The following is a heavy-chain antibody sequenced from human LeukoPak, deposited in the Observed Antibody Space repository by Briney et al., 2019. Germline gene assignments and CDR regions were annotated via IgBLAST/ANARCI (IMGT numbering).Heavy chain of an antibody. CDR3: ARDIAAAGYFDY. V-gene: IGHV3-53*01. CDR1: GFTVSSNY. D-gene: IGHD6-13*01. J-gene: IGHJ4*02. Sequence: GGSLRLSCAASGFTVSSNYMSWVRQAPGKGLVWVSVIYSGGSTYYADSVKGRFTISRDNSKNTLYLQKNSLRAEDTAVYYCARDIAAAGYFDYWGQGTLVTVSS. CDR2: IYSGGST.